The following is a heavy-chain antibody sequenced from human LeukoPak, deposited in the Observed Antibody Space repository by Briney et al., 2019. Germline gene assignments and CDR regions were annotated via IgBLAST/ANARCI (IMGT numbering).Heavy chain of an antibody. D-gene: IGHD4-11*01. Sequence: SETLSLTCAVYGGSCSGYYWSWIRQPPGKGLEWIGEINHSGSTNYNPSLKSRVTISVDTSKNQFSLKLSSVTAADTAVYYCAREQYVDYWGQGTLVTVSS. CDR3: AREQYVDY. CDR2: INHSGST. CDR1: GGSCSGYY. J-gene: IGHJ4*02. V-gene: IGHV4-34*01.